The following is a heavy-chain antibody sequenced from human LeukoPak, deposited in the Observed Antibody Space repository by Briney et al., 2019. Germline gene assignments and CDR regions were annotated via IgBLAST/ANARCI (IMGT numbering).Heavy chain of an antibody. J-gene: IGHJ6*03. Sequence: GGSLRLSCAASGFTFSSYGMYWVRQAPGKGLEWVAFTRYDGSNKYYAGSVKGRFTISRDNAKNSLYLQMNSLRAEDTALYHCARGAYCGGDCFFYMDVWGKGTTVTISS. D-gene: IGHD2-21*02. V-gene: IGHV3-30*02. CDR1: GFTFSSYG. CDR3: ARGAYCGGDCFFYMDV. CDR2: TRYDGSNK.